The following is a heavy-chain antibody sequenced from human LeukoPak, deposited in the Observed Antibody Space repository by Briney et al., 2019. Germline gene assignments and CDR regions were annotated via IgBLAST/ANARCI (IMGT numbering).Heavy chain of an antibody. Sequence: PGRSLRLSCAASGFTFSSYGMHWVRQAPGKGLEWVALISYDGSNKYNADSVKGRFTISRDNSKNTLYLQMNSLRAEDTAVYYCASPRVPAAIYPPPWGQGTLVTISS. CDR3: ASPRVPAAIYPPP. CDR1: GFTFSSYG. J-gene: IGHJ5*02. CDR2: ISYDGSNK. D-gene: IGHD2-2*01. V-gene: IGHV3-30*03.